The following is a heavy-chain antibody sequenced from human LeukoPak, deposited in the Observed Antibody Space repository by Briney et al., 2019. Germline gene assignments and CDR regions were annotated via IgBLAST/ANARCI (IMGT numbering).Heavy chain of an antibody. CDR2: IYYSGST. Sequence: SETLSLTCTVSGGSISSYYWSWLRQPPGKGLEWIGYIYYSGSTNYNPSLKSRVTISVDTSKNQFSLKLSSVTAADTAVYYCARHYDSSGYYYGLDYWGQETLVTVSS. CDR3: ARHYDSSGYYYGLDY. D-gene: IGHD3-22*01. CDR1: GGSISSYY. V-gene: IGHV4-59*01. J-gene: IGHJ4*02.